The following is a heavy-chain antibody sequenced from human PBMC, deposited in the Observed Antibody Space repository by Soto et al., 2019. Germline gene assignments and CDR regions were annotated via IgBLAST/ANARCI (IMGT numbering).Heavy chain of an antibody. Sequence: PVGSLRLSCAASGFTFINYAMSWVRQAPGKGLEWVSSIGGKGGSTFHADSVKGRFTISRDDSKNTVSLQMNSLRAEDTAVYFCARTPPVYSSSWYPWFDPWGQGTLVTVSS. CDR1: GFTFINYA. CDR3: ARTPPVYSSSWYPWFDP. V-gene: IGHV3-23*01. J-gene: IGHJ5*02. CDR2: IGGKGGST. D-gene: IGHD6-13*01.